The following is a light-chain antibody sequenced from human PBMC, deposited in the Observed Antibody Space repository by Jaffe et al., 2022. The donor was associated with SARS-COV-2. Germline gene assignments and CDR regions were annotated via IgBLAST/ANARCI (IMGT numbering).Light chain of an antibody. CDR1: QSVGSN. CDR2: GAS. V-gene: IGKV3-15*01. J-gene: IGKJ1*01. Sequence: EIVMTQSPATLSVSPGERATLSCRASQSVGSNLAWYQHKPGQAPRLLIYGASTRATGIPARFSGSGPGTEFTLTISSLQSEDFAVYYCQQYNNWPGTFGQGTKVEIK. CDR3: QQYNNWPGT.